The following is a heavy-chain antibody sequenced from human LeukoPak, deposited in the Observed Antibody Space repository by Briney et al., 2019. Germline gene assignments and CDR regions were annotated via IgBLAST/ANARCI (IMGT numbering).Heavy chain of an antibody. Sequence: GGSLRLSCAASGFTFGRHWMSWARQAPGEGLERVAHMNQGGSEKYYVDSVKGRFTISRDNAKNSLYLQMNSLRAEDKAVYYCAGHDFGSGYYQYYMDVWGKGTTVTVSS. CDR1: GFTFGRHW. V-gene: IGHV3-7*01. CDR2: MNQGGSEK. CDR3: AGHDFGSGYYQYYMDV. D-gene: IGHD3-3*01. J-gene: IGHJ6*03.